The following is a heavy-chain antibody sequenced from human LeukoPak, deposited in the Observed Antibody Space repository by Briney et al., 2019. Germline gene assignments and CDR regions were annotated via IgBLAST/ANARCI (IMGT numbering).Heavy chain of an antibody. Sequence: GGSLRLSCAASGFTFSSYSMNWVRQTPGEGLEWVSSISSSIGYIYYADSVRGRFTISRDNAKNSLYLQMNSLRAEDTAVYYCARDLVRGVTHYFGMDVWGQGTTVTVSS. CDR3: ARDLVRGVTHYFGMDV. V-gene: IGHV3-21*01. CDR1: GFTFSSYS. D-gene: IGHD3-10*01. J-gene: IGHJ6*02. CDR2: ISSSIGYI.